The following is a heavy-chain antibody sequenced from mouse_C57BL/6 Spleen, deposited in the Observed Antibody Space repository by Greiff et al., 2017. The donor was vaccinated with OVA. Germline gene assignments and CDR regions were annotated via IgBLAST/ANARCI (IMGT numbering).Heavy chain of an antibody. V-gene: IGHV10-3*01. D-gene: IGHD1-1*01. J-gene: IGHJ3*01. CDR3: VRDYGTSWFAY. CDR2: ISSKSSNYAT. Sequence: EVQLQQSGGGLVQPKGSLKLSCAASGFTFTTYAMHWVRQAPGQGLEWVARISSKSSNYATYYADSVKDRFTISRDDSQSMLYLQMNNLKTEDTAMYYCVRDYGTSWFAYWGQGTLVTVSA. CDR1: GFTFTTYA.